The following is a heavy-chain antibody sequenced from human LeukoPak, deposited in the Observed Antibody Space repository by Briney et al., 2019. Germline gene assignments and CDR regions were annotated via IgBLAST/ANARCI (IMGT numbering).Heavy chain of an antibody. D-gene: IGHD2-15*01. Sequence: SETLSLTCAVSGYPINNAYYWVWIRQPPGKGLEWIGSLYHPDSTYYNPSLKSRVTMSVDTSRNQFSLKLSFVTAADTAVYYCARVVSYCSGGSCYPRHAFDIWGQGTMVTVSS. V-gene: IGHV4-38-2*01. CDR2: LYHPDST. CDR3: ARVVSYCSGGSCYPRHAFDI. CDR1: GYPINNAYY. J-gene: IGHJ3*02.